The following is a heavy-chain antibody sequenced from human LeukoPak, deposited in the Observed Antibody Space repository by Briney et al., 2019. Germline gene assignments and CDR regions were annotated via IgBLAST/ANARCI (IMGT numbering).Heavy chain of an antibody. CDR2: ISSSSSYI. CDR3: ARAGDTAMAYDAFDI. CDR1: GFTFSSYS. J-gene: IGHJ3*02. D-gene: IGHD5-18*01. Sequence: GGSLRLSCAASGFTFSSYSMNWARQAPGKGLEWVSSISSSSSYIYYADSVKGRFTISRDNAKNSLYLQMNSLRAEDTAVYYCARAGDTAMAYDAFDIWGQGTMVTASS. V-gene: IGHV3-21*01.